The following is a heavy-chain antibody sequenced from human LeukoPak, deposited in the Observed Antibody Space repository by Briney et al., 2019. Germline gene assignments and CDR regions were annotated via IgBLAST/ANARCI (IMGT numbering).Heavy chain of an antibody. CDR1: GYSISSGFY. V-gene: IGHV4-38-2*02. CDR2: IYHSGRT. D-gene: IGHD3-10*01. CDR3: ARDRLKGIDY. J-gene: IGHJ4*02. Sequence: SETLSLTCTVSGYSISSGFYWAWIRQPPGKGLEWIGSIYHSGRTHYNPSLKSRVTISVDTSKNQFSLKLSSVTAADTAVYYCARDRLKGIDYWGQGTLVTVSS.